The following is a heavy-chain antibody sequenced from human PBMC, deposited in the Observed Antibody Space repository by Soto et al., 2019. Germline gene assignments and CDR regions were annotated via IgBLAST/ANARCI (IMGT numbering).Heavy chain of an antibody. CDR2: ISSSSSYI. V-gene: IGHV3-21*01. J-gene: IGHJ4*02. CDR3: ASNRLRSSWYQD. CDR1: GFTFSSYS. D-gene: IGHD6-13*01. Sequence: GGSLRLSCAASGFTFSSYSMNWVRQAPGKGLEWVSSISSSSSYIYYADSVKGRFTISRDNAKNSLYLQMNSLRAEDTAVYYCASNRLRSSWYQDWGQGNLVTVSS.